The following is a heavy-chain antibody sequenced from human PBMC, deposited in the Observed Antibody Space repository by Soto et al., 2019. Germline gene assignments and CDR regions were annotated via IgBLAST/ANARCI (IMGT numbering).Heavy chain of an antibody. CDR2: ISYDGSDK. D-gene: IGHD2-15*01. CDR1: GFTFSSYG. CDR3: GNGVVVATTDFQD. Sequence: QVQLVESGGGVVQPGRSLRLSCAASGFTFSSYGMHWVRQAPGKGLEWVAVISYDGSDKYYADSVKGRFTISRDNSNNTRTREEEGRRAEATAGYYGGNGVVVATTDFQDWGQGTLVTVSS. J-gene: IGHJ1*01. V-gene: IGHV3-30*18.